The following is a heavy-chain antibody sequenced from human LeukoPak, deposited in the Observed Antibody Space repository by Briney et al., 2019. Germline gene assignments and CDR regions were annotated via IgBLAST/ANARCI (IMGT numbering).Heavy chain of an antibody. J-gene: IGHJ4*02. V-gene: IGHV3-30*04. D-gene: IGHD2-8*01. CDR2: ISDDGRHN. CDR3: ARVYLERLTAGYFDH. Sequence: PGGSLRLSCAASGFTFSTYAMNWVRQAPGKGLEWVAVISDDGRHNYYADSVKGRFTISRDNSKSTLYLQMNSLRDDDSAAYFCARVYLERLTAGYFDHWGQGTQFTVSP. CDR1: GFTFSTYA.